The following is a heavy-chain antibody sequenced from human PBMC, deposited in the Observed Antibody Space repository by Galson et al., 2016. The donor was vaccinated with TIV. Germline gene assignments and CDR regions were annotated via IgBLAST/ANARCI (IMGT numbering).Heavy chain of an antibody. V-gene: IGHV3-66*02. CDR3: FSMEFYQYLDV. Sequence: SLRLSCAASGFSVSDTYMIWVRQAPGKGLGWVSFIYSDDTTYYVDSVKGRFTVSRDFSTNALYLQMNRLRTEDTAVYYCFSMEFYQYLDVWGKGTTVTVSS. CDR1: GFSVSDTY. J-gene: IGHJ6*03. D-gene: IGHD1-1*01. CDR2: IYSDDTT.